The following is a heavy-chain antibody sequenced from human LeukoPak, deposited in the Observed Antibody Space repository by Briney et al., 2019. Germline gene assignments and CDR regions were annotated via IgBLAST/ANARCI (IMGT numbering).Heavy chain of an antibody. CDR3: ARGAYYYED. V-gene: IGHV3-48*01. CDR1: GFTFSSHS. J-gene: IGHJ4*02. D-gene: IGHD3-22*01. CDR2: ISSSSSTI. Sequence: GGSLRLSSAASGFTFSSHSMNWVRQAPGKGLEWVSYISSSSSTIYYADSVKSRFTISRDNAKNSLYLQMNSLRAEDTAVYYCARGAYYYEDWGQGTLVTVSS.